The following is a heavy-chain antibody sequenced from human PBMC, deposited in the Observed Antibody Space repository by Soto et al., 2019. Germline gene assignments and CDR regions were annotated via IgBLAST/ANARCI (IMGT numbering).Heavy chain of an antibody. V-gene: IGHV3-20*01. D-gene: IGHD4-4*01. Sequence: GGSLRLSCAASGFTFDDYGMSWVRQAPGKGLEWVSGINWNGGSTGYADSVKGRFTISRDNAKNSLYLQMNSLRAEDTALYHCARFPISDYRLYYFDYWGQGTLVTVSS. CDR2: INWNGGST. CDR3: ARFPISDYRLYYFDY. J-gene: IGHJ4*02. CDR1: GFTFDDYG.